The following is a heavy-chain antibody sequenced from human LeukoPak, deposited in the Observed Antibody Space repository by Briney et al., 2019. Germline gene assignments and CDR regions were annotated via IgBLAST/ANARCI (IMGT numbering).Heavy chain of an antibody. Sequence: GGSLRLSCAASGFTFSDYYMSWIRQAPGKGLEWVSAISGSGSNTYYADSVKGRFTISRDNSKNTLYLQMNSLRAEDTAVYYCAKDRGSCSSASCYTEGFDNWGQGTLVTVSS. J-gene: IGHJ4*02. V-gene: IGHV3-23*01. CDR2: ISGSGSNT. CDR3: AKDRGSCSSASCYTEGFDN. D-gene: IGHD2-2*02. CDR1: GFTFSDYY.